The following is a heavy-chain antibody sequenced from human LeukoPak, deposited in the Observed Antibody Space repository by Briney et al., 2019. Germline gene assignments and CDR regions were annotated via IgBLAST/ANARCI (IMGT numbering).Heavy chain of an antibody. Sequence: ETLSLTCTVSGGSISSYYWSWIRQPPGKGLEWIGYIYYSGSTNYNPSLKSRVTISVDTSKNQFSLKLSSVTAADTAVYYCARDRGYDILTGYYYYMDVWGKGTTVTVSS. J-gene: IGHJ6*03. V-gene: IGHV4-59*01. CDR1: GGSISSYY. D-gene: IGHD3-9*01. CDR3: ARDRGYDILTGYYYYMDV. CDR2: IYYSGST.